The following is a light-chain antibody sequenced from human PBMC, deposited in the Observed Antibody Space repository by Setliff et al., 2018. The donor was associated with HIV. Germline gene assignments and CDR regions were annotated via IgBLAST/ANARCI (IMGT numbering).Light chain of an antibody. CDR2: DVS. Sequence: LTQPASVSGSPGQSITISCTGTSSDVGGYNYVSWYQQHPGKAPKLMIYDVSNRPSGVSNRFSGSKSGNTASLTISGLQAEDEADYYCSSYTSSSSYVFGTGTRSPS. CDR1: SSDVGGYNY. V-gene: IGLV2-14*03. CDR3: SSYTSSSSYV. J-gene: IGLJ1*01.